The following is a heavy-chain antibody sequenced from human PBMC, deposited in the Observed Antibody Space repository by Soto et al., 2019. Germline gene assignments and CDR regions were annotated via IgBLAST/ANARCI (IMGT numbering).Heavy chain of an antibody. CDR1: GFTVSNYW. Sequence: GGSLRLSCAPSGFTVSNYWMDWVRQAPGKGLEWVSRIERDGSRTAYAASVKGRFAISRDNAKNTLYLQMNSLRAEDTAVYFCARVRGEYYYALDVWGQGTTVTVSS. V-gene: IGHV3-74*01. CDR3: ARVRGEYYYALDV. CDR2: IERDGSRT. J-gene: IGHJ6*02.